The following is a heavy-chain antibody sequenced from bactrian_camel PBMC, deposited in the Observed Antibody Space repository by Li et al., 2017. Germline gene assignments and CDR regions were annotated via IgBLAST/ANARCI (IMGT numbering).Heavy chain of an antibody. Sequence: HVQLVESGGGSVQAGGSLRLSCVASDSTSDYRLWFRQAPGKEREGVAFIDIGTGSTTYANSVKGRFTISSDTAKSTLYLHLTTLKPEDTAMYYCAAKDGSWCHFTADFGYWGQGTQVTVS. J-gene: IGHJ6*01. D-gene: IGHD6*01. CDR1: DSTSDYR. CDR3: AAKDGSWCHFTADFGY. V-gene: IGHV3S1*01. CDR2: IDIGTGST.